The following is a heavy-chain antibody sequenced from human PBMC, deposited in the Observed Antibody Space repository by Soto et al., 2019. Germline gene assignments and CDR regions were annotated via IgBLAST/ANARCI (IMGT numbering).Heavy chain of an antibody. V-gene: IGHV3-7*04. J-gene: IGHJ4*01. Sequence: HPGGSLRLSCAASGFTFSSYWMSWVRQAPGKGLEWVANIKQDGSEKYYVDSVKGRFTISRDNAKNSLYLQMNSLRAEDTAVYYCARVFNGYGDYAFDYWGHGTLITVSS. CDR2: IKQDGSEK. CDR3: ARVFNGYGDYAFDY. CDR1: GFTFSSYW. D-gene: IGHD4-17*01.